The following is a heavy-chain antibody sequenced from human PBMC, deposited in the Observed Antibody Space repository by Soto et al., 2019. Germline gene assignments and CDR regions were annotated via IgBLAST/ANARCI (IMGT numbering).Heavy chain of an antibody. CDR2: ISHDGSNK. CDR3: AKGADFDTRGLRD. J-gene: IGHJ4*02. CDR1: GFPFSRYE. Sequence: PGGSLRLSCAASGFPFSRYEIHWVRQVPGRGLEWVALISHDGSNKYYVDSGKGRFIISRDNSKNTVYLQMNSLRTEDTALYYCAKGADFDTRGLRDRGQGTLVNVSS. D-gene: IGHD3-22*01. V-gene: IGHV3-30*18.